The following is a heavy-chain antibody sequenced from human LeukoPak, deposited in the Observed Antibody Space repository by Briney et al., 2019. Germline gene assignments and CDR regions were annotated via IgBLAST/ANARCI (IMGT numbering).Heavy chain of an antibody. J-gene: IGHJ3*02. CDR2: SNPSTGGA. CDR1: AYTFTDYY. D-gene: IGHD3-16*01. V-gene: IGHV1-2*02. CDR3: ANWGNDAFDI. Sequence: ASVKVSCSASAYTFTDYYMHWVRQAPAPGLEWMGWSNPSTGGAHYAQNFRGRVTMTLDTSISTAYMELSQLRSDDTAVYYCANWGNDAFDIWGQGTMVTVSS.